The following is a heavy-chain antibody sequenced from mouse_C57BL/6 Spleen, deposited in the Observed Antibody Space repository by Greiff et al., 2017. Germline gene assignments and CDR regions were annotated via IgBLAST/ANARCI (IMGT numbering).Heavy chain of an antibody. V-gene: IGHV1-80*01. J-gene: IGHJ2*01. CDR3: ARSLYYVSFFDY. D-gene: IGHD1-1*01. Sequence: QVQLKESGAELVKPGASVKISCKASGYAFSSYWMNWVKQRPGKGLEWIGQIYPGDGDTNYNGKFKGKATLTADKSSSTAYMQLSSLTSEDSAVYFCARSLYYVSFFDYWGQGTTLTVSS. CDR2: IYPGDGDT. CDR1: GYAFSSYW.